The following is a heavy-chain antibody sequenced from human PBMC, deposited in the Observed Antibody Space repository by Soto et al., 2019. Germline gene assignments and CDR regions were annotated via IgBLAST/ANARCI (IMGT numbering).Heavy chain of an antibody. V-gene: IGHV1-3*01. Sequence: ASVKVSCKASGYTFTSYIIHWVRQDPGQRLEWMGWINPGNGNTKYSQKFQGRVTITRDTSASTAYMELSSLRSEDTAVYYCARQTMSGDYYFDYWGQGTLVTVSS. CDR1: GYTFTSYI. CDR3: ARQTMSGDYYFDY. J-gene: IGHJ4*02. CDR2: INPGNGNT. D-gene: IGHD4-17*01.